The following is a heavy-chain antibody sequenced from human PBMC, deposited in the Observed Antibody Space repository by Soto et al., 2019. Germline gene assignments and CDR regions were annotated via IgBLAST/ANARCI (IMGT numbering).Heavy chain of an antibody. V-gene: IGHV3-73*01. D-gene: IGHD2-21*02. CDR3: TKEGGSYCGSDCYYHDY. CDR1: GFTFSGSP. Sequence: GGSLRLSCAASGFTFSGSPMHWVRQTSGKGLEWVGRIRPKAHNYATTYAASVKGRFTISRDDSKNTAYLQMNSLKTEDTAVYYCTKEGGSYCGSDCYYHDYWGQGTLVTVSS. CDR2: IRPKAHNYAT. J-gene: IGHJ4*02.